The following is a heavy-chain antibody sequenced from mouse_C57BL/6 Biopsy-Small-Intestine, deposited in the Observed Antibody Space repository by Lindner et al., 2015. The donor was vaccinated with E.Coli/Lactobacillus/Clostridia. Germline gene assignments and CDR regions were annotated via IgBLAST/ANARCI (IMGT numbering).Heavy chain of an antibody. J-gene: IGHJ2*01. Sequence: VQLQESGPELVKPGASVKISCKASGYTFTDYYINWVKQRPGRGLEWIGWIYPGSSNTKYNAKFTGEATLTVDTSSSTVYMQLSSLTSEDSAVYFCARKELGSLHFFDYWGQGTTLTVSS. D-gene: IGHD4-1*01. CDR3: ARKELGSLHFFDY. V-gene: IGHV1-84*01. CDR1: GYTFTDYY. CDR2: IYPGSSNT.